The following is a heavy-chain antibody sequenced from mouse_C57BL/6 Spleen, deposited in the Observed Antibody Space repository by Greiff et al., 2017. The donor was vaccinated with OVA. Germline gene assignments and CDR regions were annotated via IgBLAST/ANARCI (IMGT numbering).Heavy chain of an antibody. J-gene: IGHJ4*01. CDR3: ARAPFITTVVATGYYAMDY. CDR1: GYTFTSYW. CDR2: INPSNGGT. V-gene: IGHV1-53*01. Sequence: QVQLKQPGTELVKPGASVKLSCKASGYTFTSYWMHWVKQRPGQGLEWIGNINPSNGGTNYNEKFKSKATLTVDKSSSTAYMPLSSLTSEDSAVYYCARAPFITTVVATGYYAMDYWGQGTSVTVSS. D-gene: IGHD1-1*01.